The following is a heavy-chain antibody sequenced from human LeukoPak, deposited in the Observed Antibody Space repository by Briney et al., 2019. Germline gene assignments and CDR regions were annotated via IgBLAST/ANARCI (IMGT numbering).Heavy chain of an antibody. V-gene: IGHV3-23*01. CDR2: ISGSGGST. Sequence: PGGSLRLSCAASGFTFSSYAMSWVRQAPGKGLEWVSAISGSGGSTYYADSVKGRFTISRDNAKNSLYLQMNSLRAEDTAVYYCARERSDYGDYFDYWGQGTLVTVSS. CDR1: GFTFSSYA. D-gene: IGHD4-17*01. J-gene: IGHJ4*02. CDR3: ARERSDYGDYFDY.